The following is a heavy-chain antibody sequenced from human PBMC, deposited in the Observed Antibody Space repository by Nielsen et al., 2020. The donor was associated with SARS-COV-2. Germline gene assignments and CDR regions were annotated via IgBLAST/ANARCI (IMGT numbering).Heavy chain of an antibody. Sequence: GESLKISCAASGFTFSSYWMSWVRQAPGKGLEWVSVIYSGGSTYYADSVKGRFTISRDNSKNTLYLQMNSLRAEDTAVYYCARAATGYYGMDVWGQGTTVTVSS. V-gene: IGHV3-53*01. CDR1: GFTFSSYW. CDR3: ARAATGYYGMDV. J-gene: IGHJ6*02. CDR2: IYSGGST.